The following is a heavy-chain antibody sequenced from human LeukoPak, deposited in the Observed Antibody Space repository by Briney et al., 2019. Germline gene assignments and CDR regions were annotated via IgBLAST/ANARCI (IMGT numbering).Heavy chain of an antibody. CDR3: ARRAGGYSHPYDY. J-gene: IGHJ4*02. CDR1: GFTVSGNY. D-gene: IGHD4-23*01. V-gene: IGHV3-53*01. Sequence: GGSLRLFCAVSGFTVSGNYMSWVRQAPGRGLEWVSLIYSGGTTYYADSAKGRFTISRDNSKNTLYLQMNSLRAEDTAVYYCARRAGGYSHPYDYWGQGTLVTVSS. CDR2: IYSGGTT.